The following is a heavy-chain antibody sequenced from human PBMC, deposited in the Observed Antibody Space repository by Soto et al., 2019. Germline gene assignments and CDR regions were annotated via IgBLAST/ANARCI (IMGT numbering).Heavy chain of an antibody. Sequence: QVQLVQSGAEVKKPGSSVKVSCKASGGTFWSYVFSWVRQAPGQGLEWMGGIIPALGVTNYAQKFQGRVTITADQSTTTAYMELSSLRSEDTAVYYCATNYDYGGDWGQGTLVTVSS. V-gene: IGHV1-69*09. CDR3: ATNYDYGGD. CDR1: GGTFWSYV. D-gene: IGHD4-17*01. CDR2: IIPALGVT. J-gene: IGHJ4*02.